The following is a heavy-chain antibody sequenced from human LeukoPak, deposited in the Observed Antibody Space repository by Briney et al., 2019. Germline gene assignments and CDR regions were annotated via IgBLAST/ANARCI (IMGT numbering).Heavy chain of an antibody. CDR1: GFIFSNYD. CDR2: ISGSSSHI. J-gene: IGHJ3*02. Sequence: KPGGSLRLSCIASGFIFSNYDINWVRQAPGKGLEWVSSISGSSSHIHYGDSVKGRFTISRDNAKSSVFLQMNSLRGEDTAVYYCARIPYSSSLTDAFDIWGQGTMVT. CDR3: ARIPYSSSLTDAFDI. D-gene: IGHD6-6*01. V-gene: IGHV3-21*01.